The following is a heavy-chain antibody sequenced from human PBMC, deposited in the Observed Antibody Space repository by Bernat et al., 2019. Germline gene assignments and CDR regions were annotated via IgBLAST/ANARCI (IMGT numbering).Heavy chain of an antibody. CDR3: ARQRAGSYYVDAFDV. J-gene: IGHJ3*01. CDR2: INYSGST. CDR1: GGSISSGDYY. Sequence: QVQLQESGPGLVKPSQTLSLTCTVSGGSISSGDYYWGWIRQPPGKGLEWIGSINYSGSTYHNPSLKSRVTISVDTSKNQFSLKLSSVTAADTALYHCARQRAGSYYVDAFDVWGQGTMVTVSS. D-gene: IGHD3-10*01. V-gene: IGHV4-39*01.